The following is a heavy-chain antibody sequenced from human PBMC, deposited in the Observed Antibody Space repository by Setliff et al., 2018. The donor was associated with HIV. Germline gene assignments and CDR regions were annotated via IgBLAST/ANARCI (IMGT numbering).Heavy chain of an antibody. Sequence: SETLSLTCTVSGGSISSYYWSWIRQPAGKRLEFIGRISAAGTINYNPSLRSRVTLSVDTSENQFSLTVNSVTAADTAMYFCARLDCSSSSGFADYWGQGTLVTVSS. CDR3: ARLDCSSSSGFADY. D-gene: IGHD2-2*01. CDR1: GGSISSYY. CDR2: ISAAGTI. J-gene: IGHJ4*02. V-gene: IGHV4-4*07.